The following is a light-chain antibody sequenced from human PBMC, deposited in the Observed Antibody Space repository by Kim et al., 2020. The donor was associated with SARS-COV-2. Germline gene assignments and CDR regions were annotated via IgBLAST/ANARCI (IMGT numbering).Light chain of an antibody. V-gene: IGLV3-1*01. CDR1: KLGDKY. CDR3: QAWDSSTEVV. CDR2: QDS. Sequence: SYELTQPPSVSVSPGQTASITCSGDKLGDKYACWYQQKPGQSPVLVIYQDSKRPSGIPERFSGSNSGNTATLTISGTQAMDEADYYCQAWDSSTEVVFGGATRLTVL. J-gene: IGLJ2*01.